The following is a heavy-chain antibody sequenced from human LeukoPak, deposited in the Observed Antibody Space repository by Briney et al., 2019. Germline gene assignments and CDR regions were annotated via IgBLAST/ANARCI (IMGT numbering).Heavy chain of an antibody. Sequence: PGGSLRLSCAASGFTISSNYMSWVRQAPGKGLEWVSVIYSSGSTYYADSVKCRFTITIETYKNTLYLQLNSLRAEDTAVYYCARVGKQLWGEGTL. J-gene: IGHJ4*02. CDR1: GFTISSNY. CDR3: ARVGKQL. D-gene: IGHD6-13*01. CDR2: IYSSGST. V-gene: IGHV3-53*01.